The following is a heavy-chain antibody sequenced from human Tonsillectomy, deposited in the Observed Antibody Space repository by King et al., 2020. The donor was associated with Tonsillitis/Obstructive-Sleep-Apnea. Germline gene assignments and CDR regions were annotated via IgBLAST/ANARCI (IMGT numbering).Heavy chain of an antibody. CDR3: VRGGXXASGNYWDXXFXX. CDR1: GYRFNRYH. CDR2: INPNGGGT. V-gene: IGHV1-46*02. J-gene: IGHJ5*02. D-gene: IGHD3-10*01. Sequence: QLVQSGAEVKKPGASVKVSCKASGYRFNRYHINWVRQAPGQGLEWMGLINPNGGGTSYAHRFQGRVTLTSDTPSKTVYMELSSLGYRDTAVYYCVRGGXXASGNYWDXXFXXWGQGTLVTVSS.